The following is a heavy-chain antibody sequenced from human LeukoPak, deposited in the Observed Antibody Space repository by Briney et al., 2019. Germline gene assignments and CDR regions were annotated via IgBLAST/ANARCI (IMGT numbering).Heavy chain of an antibody. CDR1: GFTFSSYA. V-gene: IGHV3-23*01. CDR3: AKTRAVRRQGFDY. D-gene: IGHD3-10*01. CDR2: ISGSGAST. J-gene: IGHJ4*02. Sequence: GGSLRLSCAASGFTFSSYAMSWVRQAPGKGLEWVSAISGSGASTYYADSVKGRFTISRDNSKNKMYLQMNSLRAEDTAVYYCAKTRAVRRQGFDYWGQGTLVTVSS.